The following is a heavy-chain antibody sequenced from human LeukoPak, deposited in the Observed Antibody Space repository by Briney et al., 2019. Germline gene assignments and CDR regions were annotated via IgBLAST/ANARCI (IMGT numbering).Heavy chain of an antibody. V-gene: IGHV3-23*01. Sequence: GGSLRLSCAASGFTFSNYAMNWVRQAPGKGLEWVSAISGSDGRTYYADSVKGRFTISRDNSKNTLYLQVNSLRADDTAVYYCAKERGRFGEFYYFDLWGQGTLVTVSS. D-gene: IGHD3-10*01. CDR3: AKERGRFGEFYYFDL. CDR1: GFTFSNYA. CDR2: ISGSDGRT. J-gene: IGHJ4*02.